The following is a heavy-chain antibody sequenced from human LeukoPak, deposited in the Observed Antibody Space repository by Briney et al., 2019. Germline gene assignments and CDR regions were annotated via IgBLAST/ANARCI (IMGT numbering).Heavy chain of an antibody. CDR2: IKQDGSEK. J-gene: IGHJ3*02. CDR1: GFTFSSYW. CDR3: ARGLHDYGDYSRDAFDI. V-gene: IGHV3-7*01. Sequence: GGSLRLSCAASGFTFSSYWMSWVRQAPGKGLEWVANIKQDGSEKYYVDSVKGRFTISRDNAKNSLYLQMNSLRAEDTAVYYCARGLHDYGDYSRDAFDIWGQGTMVTVSS. D-gene: IGHD4-17*01.